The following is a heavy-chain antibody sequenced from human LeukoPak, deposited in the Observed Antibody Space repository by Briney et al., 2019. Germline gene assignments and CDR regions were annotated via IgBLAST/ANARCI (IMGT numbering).Heavy chain of an antibody. CDR2: IWYDGSNK. CDR1: GFTFSSYG. D-gene: IGHD3-3*01. V-gene: IGHV3-33*01. CDR3: ARDGSGDFWSGPFDWFDP. J-gene: IGHJ5*02. Sequence: SGGSLRLSCAASGFTFSSYGMHWVRQAPGKGLEWVAVIWYDGSNKYYADSVKGRFTISRDNSKNPLYLQMNSLRAEDTAVYCCARDGSGDFWSGPFDWFDPWGRGTLVTVSS.